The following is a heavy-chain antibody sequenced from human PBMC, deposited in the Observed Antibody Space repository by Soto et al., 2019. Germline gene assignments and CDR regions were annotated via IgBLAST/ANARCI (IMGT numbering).Heavy chain of an antibody. CDR2: ISSSSSTI. CDR1: GFTFSSYS. Sequence: EVQLVESGGGLVQPGGSLRPSCAASGFTFSSYSMNWVRQAPGKGLEWVSYISSSSSTIYYADSVKGRFTISRDNAKNSLYLQMNSLRDEDTAVYYCARDKGHGDYVMAYYGMDVWGQGTTVTVSS. V-gene: IGHV3-48*02. J-gene: IGHJ6*02. CDR3: ARDKGHGDYVMAYYGMDV. D-gene: IGHD4-17*01.